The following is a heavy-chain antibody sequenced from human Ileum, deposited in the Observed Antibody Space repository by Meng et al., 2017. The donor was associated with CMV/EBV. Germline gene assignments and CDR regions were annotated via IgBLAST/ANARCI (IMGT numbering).Heavy chain of an antibody. Sequence: GESLKISCTASEFTLSNHDMNWVRQAPGKGLEWVSAISGSGGSTYYADSVKGRFTISRDNSKNTLYLQMNSLRAEDTAVYYCAKSRIVTGTNWNWGQGTLVTVSS. V-gene: IGHV3-23*01. CDR2: ISGSGGST. J-gene: IGHJ4*02. D-gene: IGHD1-7*01. CDR1: EFTLSNHD. CDR3: AKSRIVTGTNWN.